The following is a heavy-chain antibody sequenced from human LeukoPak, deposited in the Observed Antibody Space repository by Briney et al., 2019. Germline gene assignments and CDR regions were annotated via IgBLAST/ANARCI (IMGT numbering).Heavy chain of an antibody. V-gene: IGHV1-8*03. Sequence: ASVKVSCKASGYTFTNYDINWVRQASGQGLEWMGWMNPNSGDTGYAQKYQGRVTFTRDTSISTAYMELSNLRSEDTAIYYRARSGFGGGVYFDYWGQGTLVTDSS. J-gene: IGHJ4*02. CDR3: ARSGFGGGVYFDY. D-gene: IGHD2-21*01. CDR2: MNPNSGDT. CDR1: GYTFTNYD.